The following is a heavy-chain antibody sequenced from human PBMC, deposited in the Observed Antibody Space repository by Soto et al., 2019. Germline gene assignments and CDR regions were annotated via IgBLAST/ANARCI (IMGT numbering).Heavy chain of an antibody. CDR1: GGSISSYY. Sequence: QVQLQESGPGLVKPSETLSLTCTVSGGSISSYYWSWIRQPPGKGLEWIGYIYYSGSTNYNPSLKSRVTISVDTSKNQFSLKLSSVTAADTAVYYCASLRGGSYYYYYMDVWGKGTTVTVSS. V-gene: IGHV4-59*08. D-gene: IGHD1-26*01. J-gene: IGHJ6*03. CDR2: IYYSGST. CDR3: ASLRGGSYYYYYMDV.